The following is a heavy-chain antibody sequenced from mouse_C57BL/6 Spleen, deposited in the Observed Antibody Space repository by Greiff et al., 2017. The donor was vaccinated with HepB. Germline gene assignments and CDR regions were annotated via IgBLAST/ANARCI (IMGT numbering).Heavy chain of an antibody. CDR3: ARGDDYYGSSLDY. CDR2: IYPGSGNT. D-gene: IGHD1-1*01. J-gene: IGHJ2*01. CDR1: GYTFTDYY. Sequence: LQESGAELVRPGASVKLSCKASGYTFTDYYINWVKQRPGQGLEWIARIYPGSGNTYYNEKFKGKATLTAEKSSSTAYMQLSSLTSEDSAVYFCARGDDYYGSSLDYWGQGTTLTVSS. V-gene: IGHV1-76*01.